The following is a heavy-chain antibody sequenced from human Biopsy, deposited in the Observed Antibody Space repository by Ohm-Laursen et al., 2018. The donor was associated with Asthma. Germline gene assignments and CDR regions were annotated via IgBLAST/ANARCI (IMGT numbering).Heavy chain of an antibody. CDR1: GGTFGNYA. V-gene: IGHV1-69*06. CDR3: ASPCSSREILYYYYNMDI. J-gene: IGHJ6*02. Sequence: ASVKVSCKASGGTFGNYAISWVRQAPGLGLEWMGGISPVFGSTNIAQKFQGRVTISADIFTKTAYLEVSSLRSDDTAVYYCASPCSSREILYYYYNMDIWGQGTTVTV. D-gene: IGHD3-10*01. CDR2: ISPVFGST.